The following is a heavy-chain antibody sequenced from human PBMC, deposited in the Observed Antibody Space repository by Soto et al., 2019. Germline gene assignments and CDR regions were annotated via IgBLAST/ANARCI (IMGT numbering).Heavy chain of an antibody. CDR1: GFTFSGYA. Sequence: EVQLLDSGGGLVQPGGSLRLSCAASGFTFSGYALTWVRQAPGKGLEWGSAISGGGDATFYADSVKGRFTISRDNSKNTLYLQINTLRADDTHVYYCAIKVSGSTGRPDLWYFDLWGRGTLVTVSS. J-gene: IGHJ2*01. CDR3: AIKVSGSTGRPDLWYFDL. V-gene: IGHV3-23*01. CDR2: ISGGGDAT. D-gene: IGHD3-10*01.